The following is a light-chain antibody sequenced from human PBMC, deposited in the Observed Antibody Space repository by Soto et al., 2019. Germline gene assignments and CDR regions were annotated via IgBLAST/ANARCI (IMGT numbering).Light chain of an antibody. CDR3: SAWDDSLVVV. CDR2: SNN. Sequence: QSVLTRPPSASVTPGQTVTSTCSGSNSNIGSNSVNWFQHLPGAVPKLLIFSNNQRPSGVPDRFSGSKSGTSASLAISGLQTEDESDYYCSAWDDSLVVVFGGGTKVTVL. V-gene: IGLV1-44*01. CDR1: NSNIGSNS. J-gene: IGLJ2*01.